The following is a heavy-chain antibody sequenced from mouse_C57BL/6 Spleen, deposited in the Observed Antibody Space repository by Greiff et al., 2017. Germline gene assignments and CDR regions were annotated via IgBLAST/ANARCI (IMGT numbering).Heavy chain of an antibody. CDR3: ARGITTVVATRYWYFDV. CDR2: ISDGGSDT. D-gene: IGHD1-1*01. J-gene: IGHJ1*03. CDR1: GFTFSSYA. V-gene: IGHV5-4*01. Sequence: DVQLVESGGGLVKPGGSLKLSCAASGFTFSSYAMSWVRQTPEKRLEWVATISDGGSDTYYPDNVKGRFTISRDNAKNNLYLQMSHLKSVDTAMYYCARGITTVVATRYWYFDVWGTGTTVTVSS.